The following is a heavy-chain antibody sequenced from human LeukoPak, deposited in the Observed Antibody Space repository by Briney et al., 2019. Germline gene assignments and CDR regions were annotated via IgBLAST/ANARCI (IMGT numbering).Heavy chain of an antibody. Sequence: SGTLSLTCAVSGGSISSSNWWSWVRQPPGKGLEWIGEIYHSGSTNYNPSLKSRVTISVDKSKNQFSLKLSSVTAADTAVYYCARGVNYYVSGSPSTNFDNWGQETLVTVPS. CDR3: ARGVNYYVSGSPSTNFDN. J-gene: IGHJ4*02. D-gene: IGHD3-10*01. V-gene: IGHV4-4*02. CDR1: GGSISSSNW. CDR2: IYHSGST.